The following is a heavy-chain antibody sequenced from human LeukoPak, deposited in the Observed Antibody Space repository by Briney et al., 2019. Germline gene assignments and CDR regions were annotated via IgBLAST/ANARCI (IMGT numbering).Heavy chain of an antibody. J-gene: IGHJ4*02. CDR3: AKDGAGIGAAGTEGYFDY. V-gene: IGHV3-43D*03. CDR1: GFTFDDYA. Sequence: GGSLRLSCAASGFTFDDYAMHWVRQAPGKGLEWVSLISWDGGSTYYADSVKGRFTISRDNSKNSLYLQTNSLRAEDTALYYCAKDGAGIGAAGTEGYFDYWGQGTLVTVSS. D-gene: IGHD6-13*01. CDR2: ISWDGGST.